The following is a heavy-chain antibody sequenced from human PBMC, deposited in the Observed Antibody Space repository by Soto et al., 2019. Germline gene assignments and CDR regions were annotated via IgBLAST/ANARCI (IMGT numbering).Heavy chain of an antibody. V-gene: IGHV3-30*18. Sequence: HPGGSLRLSCAASGFTFSSYGMHWVRQAAGKGLEWVAVISYDGSNKYYADSVKGRFTISRDNSENTLYLQMNSLRAEDTAVYCCAKSYSSGWPYYYYYGMDVWGQGTTVTVSS. J-gene: IGHJ6*02. CDR2: ISYDGSNK. D-gene: IGHD6-19*01. CDR3: AKSYSSGWPYYYYYGMDV. CDR1: GFTFSSYG.